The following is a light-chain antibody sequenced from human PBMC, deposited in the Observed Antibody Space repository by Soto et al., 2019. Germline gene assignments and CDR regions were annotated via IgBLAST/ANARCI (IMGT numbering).Light chain of an antibody. CDR3: QPYNNWPTCT. Sequence: EIVMTQSPATLSVSPGERATLSCRASQSVSSNLAWYQQKPGQAPRLLIYGASTRATGIPARFSGSGSGTEFTLTISSLQSEDFAVYYCQPYNNWPTCTFGQGSKVDIK. V-gene: IGKV3-15*01. CDR2: GAS. J-gene: IGKJ1*01. CDR1: QSVSSN.